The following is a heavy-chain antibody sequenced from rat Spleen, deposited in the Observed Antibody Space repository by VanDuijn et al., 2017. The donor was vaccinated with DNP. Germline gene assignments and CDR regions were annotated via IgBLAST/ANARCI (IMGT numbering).Heavy chain of an antibody. CDR2: ITNSGGST. CDR1: GFTFSDYY. CDR3: TREYYENVMDA. V-gene: IGHV5-20*01. J-gene: IGHJ4*01. D-gene: IGHD1-12*01. Sequence: EVLLVESDGGLVQPGRSLKLSCAVSGFTFSDYYMAWVRQAPAKGLEWVATITNSGGSTYYRDSVKGRFTISRDNAKSTLYLQMDSLRSEDTATYYCTREYYENVMDAWGQGASVTVSS.